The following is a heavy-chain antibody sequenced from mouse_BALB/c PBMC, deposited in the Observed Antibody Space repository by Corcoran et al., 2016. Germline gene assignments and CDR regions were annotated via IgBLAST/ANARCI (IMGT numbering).Heavy chain of an antibody. CDR1: GFNIKYTY. CDR2: IDTANGNT. CDR3: ANYGNYGY. Sequence: EVQLQQAGAELVKPGASVKLSCTASGFNIKYTYMHWGKQRPEQGLEWIGRIDTANGNTKDDPKSQGKATITADTSSNTAYLQRSSLTSEDTAVYYCANYGNYGYWGQGTTLTVSS. J-gene: IGHJ2*01. V-gene: IGHV14-3*02. D-gene: IGHD2-1*01.